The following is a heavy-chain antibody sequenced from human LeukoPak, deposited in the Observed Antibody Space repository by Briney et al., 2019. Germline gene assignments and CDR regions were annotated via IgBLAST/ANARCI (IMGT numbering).Heavy chain of an antibody. CDR3: AKQQWLVNYYYYMDV. V-gene: IGHV3-23*01. D-gene: IGHD6-19*01. J-gene: IGHJ6*03. Sequence: TGGSLRLSCAASGFTFSSYAMRWVRQAPGKGLEWVSAISGSGGSTYYADSVKGRFTISRDNSKNTLYLQMNSLRAEDTAVYYCAKQQWLVNYYYYMDVWGKGTTVTVSS. CDR2: ISGSGGST. CDR1: GFTFSSYA.